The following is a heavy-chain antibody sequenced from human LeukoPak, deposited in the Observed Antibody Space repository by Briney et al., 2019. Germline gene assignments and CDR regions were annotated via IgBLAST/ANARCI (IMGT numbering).Heavy chain of an antibody. CDR2: INPDSGGT. CDR3: ARDHGYYDILTRNYHLYFFDY. Sequence: ASVRVSFKASGYTFTDYYIHWVRQAPGQGLEWMGWINPDSGGTNYPQKFQGRVTMTRDTPISTAYMELSRLRSDDTAVYYCARDHGYYDILTRNYHLYFFDYWGQGTLVTVSS. D-gene: IGHD3-9*01. V-gene: IGHV1-2*02. CDR1: GYTFTDYY. J-gene: IGHJ4*02.